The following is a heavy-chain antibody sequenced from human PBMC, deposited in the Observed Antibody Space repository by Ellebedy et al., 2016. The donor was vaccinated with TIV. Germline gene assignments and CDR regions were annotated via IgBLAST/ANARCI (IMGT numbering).Heavy chain of an antibody. J-gene: IGHJ4*02. CDR1: GASITSYY. CDR2: IYYGGDI. CDR3: ARKARSYDHYFDY. V-gene: IGHV4-59*01. Sequence: MPSETLSLTCTVSGASITSYYWSWIRQPPGKGLQWIANIYYGGDIGYNPSLKSRATISLDTSKSQFSLRLSSVTAADTAIYYCARKARSYDHYFDYWGQGLLVTVSS. D-gene: IGHD3-22*01.